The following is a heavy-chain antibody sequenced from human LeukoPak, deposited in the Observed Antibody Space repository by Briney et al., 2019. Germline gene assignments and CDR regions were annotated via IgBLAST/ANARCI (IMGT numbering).Heavy chain of an antibody. J-gene: IGHJ4*02. CDR1: GYTLTELS. CDR3: ATGQGGSYHLGFDY. Sequence: ASVKVSCKVSGYTLTELSMHWVRQAPGKGLEWMGGFDPEGGETIYAQKFQGRVTMTEDTSTDTAYMELSSLRSEDTAVYYCATGQGGSYHLGFDYWGQGTLVTVSS. V-gene: IGHV1-24*01. CDR2: FDPEGGET. D-gene: IGHD1-26*01.